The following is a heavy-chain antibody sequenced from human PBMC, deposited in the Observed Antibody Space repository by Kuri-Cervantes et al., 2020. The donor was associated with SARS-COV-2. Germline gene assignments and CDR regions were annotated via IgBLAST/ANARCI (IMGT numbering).Heavy chain of an antibody. Sequence: GESLKISCAASRFTVNYYWMTWVRQAPGGGLEWVANVKQDGSETYYVESVKGRFTISRDNAKNPLYLQMNSLRADDTAVYYCVRLGAAYVDTLVVMRAVHYFDSWGQGTLVTVSS. CDR1: RFTVNYYW. D-gene: IGHD5-18*01. CDR3: VRLGAAYVDTLVVMRAVHYFDS. CDR2: VKQDGSET. V-gene: IGHV3-7*03. J-gene: IGHJ4*02.